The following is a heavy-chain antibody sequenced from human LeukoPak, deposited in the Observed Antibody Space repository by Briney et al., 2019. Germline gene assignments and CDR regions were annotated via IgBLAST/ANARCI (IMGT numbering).Heavy chain of an antibody. CDR3: AREDGERAFDI. CDR1: GFTFSSYD. CDR2: IGTAGDT. V-gene: IGHV3-13*04. J-gene: IGHJ3*02. D-gene: IGHD5-24*01. Sequence: PGGSLRLSCAASGFTFSSYDMHWVRQATGKGLEWVSAIGTAGDTYYPGSVKGRFTISRENAKNSLYLQMNSLRAGDTAVYYCAREDGERAFDIWRQGTMVTVS.